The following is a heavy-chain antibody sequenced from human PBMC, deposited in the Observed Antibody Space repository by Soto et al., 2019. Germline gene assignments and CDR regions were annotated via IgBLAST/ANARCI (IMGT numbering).Heavy chain of an antibody. Sequence: QVQLQESGPGLVKPLETLSLTCSVSGGSFSRGDQWYLSWIRHFPGRGLEWLGYIYYNGGDTYYNPSLRGRLTISVDTSTEQFSLKLSSVTAADTAVYYCARDKGGAWLKGSGMDVWGQGTTVTVSS. V-gene: IGHV4-31*03. D-gene: IGHD6-19*01. CDR2: IYYNGGDT. CDR1: GGSFSRGDQWY. CDR3: ARDKGGAWLKGSGMDV. J-gene: IGHJ6*02.